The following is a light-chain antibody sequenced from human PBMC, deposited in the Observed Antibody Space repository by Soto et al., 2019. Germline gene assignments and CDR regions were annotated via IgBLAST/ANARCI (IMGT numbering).Light chain of an antibody. CDR3: SSYAGSSNV. J-gene: IGLJ1*01. CDR1: KNDIGVYDF. CDR2: EVV. Sequence: QSALTQPPSASGSPGQSVTISCTGTKNDIGVYDFVSWYQHHAGKAPRLIIYEVVQWPSGVPDRFSGSKSGNTASLTVSGLQAEDEADYYCSSYAGSSNVFGTGTKLTVL. V-gene: IGLV2-8*01.